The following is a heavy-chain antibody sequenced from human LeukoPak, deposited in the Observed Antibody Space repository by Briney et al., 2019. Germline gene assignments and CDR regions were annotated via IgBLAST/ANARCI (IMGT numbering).Heavy chain of an antibody. CDR1: GASISSWY. V-gene: IGHV4-59*01. J-gene: IGHJ4*02. Sequence: PSETLSLTCNVTGASISSWYWNWIRQPPGKGLEWIGDIYGSGSTNYNPSLKSRVSMSADTSKNQISLNLKFVTAADTAVYYCARQTMLVGYANGLGSNYWGEGTLVTVSS. CDR2: IYGSGST. D-gene: IGHD2-2*01. CDR3: ARQTMLVGYANGLGSNY.